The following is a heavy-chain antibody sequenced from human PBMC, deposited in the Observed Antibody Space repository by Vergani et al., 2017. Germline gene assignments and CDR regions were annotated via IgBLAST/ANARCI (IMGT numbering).Heavy chain of an antibody. D-gene: IGHD4-23*01. J-gene: IGHJ4*02. CDR2: INPNSGGT. V-gene: IGHV1-2*02. CDR3: ARGHLGGPYGGNSGVHY. Sequence: QVQLVQSGPEVKKPRASVKVSCKSSVYTFTGYYMHWVRHAPAPGLEWMGLINPNSGGTTYAQKFQGRVTRTRDTSISTAYMGLSRLRSDDTAVSYCARGHLGGPYGGNSGVHYWGRGTLVTVPS. CDR1: VYTFTGYY.